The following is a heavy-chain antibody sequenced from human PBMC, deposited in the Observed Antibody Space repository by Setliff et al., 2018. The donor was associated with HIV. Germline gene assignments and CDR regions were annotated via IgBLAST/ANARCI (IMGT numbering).Heavy chain of an antibody. V-gene: IGHV4-39*01. CDR3: ARLLVAGMLFDY. CDR1: GGSIISSTYF. Sequence: PSETLSLTCTVSGGSIISSTYFWGWIRQPPGKGLECIGNIYYSGSTSYNPSLKSRVTISVDTSKNQFSLKLSSVTAAGTAVYYCARLLVAGMLFDYWGQGTLVTVSS. CDR2: IYYSGST. J-gene: IGHJ4*02. D-gene: IGHD2-15*01.